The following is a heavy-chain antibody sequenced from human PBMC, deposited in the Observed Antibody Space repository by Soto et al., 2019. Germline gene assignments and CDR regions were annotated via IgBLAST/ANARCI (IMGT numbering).Heavy chain of an antibody. J-gene: IGHJ5*01. D-gene: IGHD3-22*01. CDR3: AKDRGDSSGYYSPWFDS. V-gene: IGHV3-23*01. Sequence: GGSLRLSCAASGFTFSSYAMSWVRQAPGKGLEWVSAISGSGGSTYYADSVKGRFTISRDNSKNTLYLQMNSLRAEDTAVYYCAKDRGDSSGYYSPWFDSWGQGPLVTV. CDR2: ISGSGGST. CDR1: GFTFSSYA.